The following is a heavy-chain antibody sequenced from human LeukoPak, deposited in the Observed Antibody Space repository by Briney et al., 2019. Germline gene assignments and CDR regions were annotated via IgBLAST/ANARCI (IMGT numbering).Heavy chain of an antibody. Sequence: PETLSLTCTVSGGSISSYYWSWIRQPPGKGLEWIGYIYYSGSTNYNPSLKSRVTISVDTSKNQFSLKLSSVTAADTAIFYCARGNGGYAVYWGQGTLVTVSS. J-gene: IGHJ4*02. CDR2: IYYSGST. CDR1: GGSISSYY. CDR3: ARGNGGYAVY. V-gene: IGHV4-59*01. D-gene: IGHD5-12*01.